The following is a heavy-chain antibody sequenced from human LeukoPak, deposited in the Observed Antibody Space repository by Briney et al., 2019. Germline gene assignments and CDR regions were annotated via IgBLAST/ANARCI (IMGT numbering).Heavy chain of an antibody. J-gene: IGHJ4*02. Sequence: PGGSLRLSCAASGFTFYDYTMHWVRQGPGKGLGWVSLISWDGGSTYYADSVKGRFTISRDNSKNTLYLQMNSLRAEDTAVYYCAKDEEYDILTGFDYWGQGTLVTVSS. CDR1: GFTFYDYT. D-gene: IGHD3-9*01. V-gene: IGHV3-43*01. CDR2: ISWDGGST. CDR3: AKDEEYDILTGFDY.